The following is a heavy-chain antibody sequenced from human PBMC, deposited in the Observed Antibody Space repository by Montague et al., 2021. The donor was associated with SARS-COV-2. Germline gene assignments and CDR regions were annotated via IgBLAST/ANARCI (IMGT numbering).Heavy chain of an antibody. Sequence: SLRLSCAASGFTFSSYWMHWVRQAPGKGLVWVSSINSDGSSTSYVDSXKGRFTISRDNAKNTLYLQMNSLRAEDTAVYYCARSERQIVVVVAATVEKMDAWGQGTTVTVSS. CDR3: ARSERQIVVVVAATVEKMDA. CDR1: GFTFSSYW. CDR2: INSDGSST. J-gene: IGHJ6*02. D-gene: IGHD2-15*01. V-gene: IGHV3-74*01.